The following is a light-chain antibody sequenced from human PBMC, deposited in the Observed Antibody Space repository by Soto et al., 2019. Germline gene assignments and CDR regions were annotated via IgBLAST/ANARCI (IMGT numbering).Light chain of an antibody. CDR2: GAS. Sequence: EIVMTQSPATLSVSPGERATLSCRASQSVASNVAWYQQKPGQAPRLLIYGASTRATGTPARFSGSGSGTDFNLTISSLQSEDFALYYCQQHNDWPPWTFGQGTKVEFK. CDR1: QSVASN. CDR3: QQHNDWPPWT. J-gene: IGKJ1*01. V-gene: IGKV3-15*01.